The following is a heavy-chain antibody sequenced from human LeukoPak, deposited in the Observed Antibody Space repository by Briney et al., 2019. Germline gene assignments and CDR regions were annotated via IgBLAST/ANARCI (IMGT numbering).Heavy chain of an antibody. V-gene: IGHV4-61*05. CDR2: TYYSGST. D-gene: IGHD5-18*01. CDR1: GGSISSSSYC. Sequence: SETLSLTCTVSGGSISSSSYCWGWIRQPPGKGLEWIGYTYYSGSTNYNPSLKSRVTISVDTSKNQFSLKLSSVTAADTAVYYCARGGYSYPPTTVYMDVWGKGTTVTVSS. CDR3: ARGGYSYPPTTVYMDV. J-gene: IGHJ6*03.